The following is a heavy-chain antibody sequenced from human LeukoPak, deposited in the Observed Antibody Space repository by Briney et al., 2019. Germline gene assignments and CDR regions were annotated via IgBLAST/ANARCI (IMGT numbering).Heavy chain of an antibody. Sequence: ASVKVSCTASGGTFSSYAISWVRQAPGQGLEWMGGIIPIFGTATYAQKFQGRVTITADESTSTAYMELSSLRSEDTAVYYCAAGPYYYDSSGYVFDYWGQGTLVTVSS. CDR3: AAGPYYYDSSGYVFDY. CDR2: IIPIFGTA. V-gene: IGHV1-69*13. CDR1: GGTFSSYA. D-gene: IGHD3-22*01. J-gene: IGHJ4*02.